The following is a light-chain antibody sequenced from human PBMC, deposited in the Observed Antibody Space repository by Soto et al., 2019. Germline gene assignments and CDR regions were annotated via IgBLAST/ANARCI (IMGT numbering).Light chain of an antibody. CDR2: AAS. CDR3: LPLNRYPPFT. V-gene: IGKV1-9*01. Sequence: DIQLTQSPSFLSASVGDRVTITCRASQGISHYLAWFQQKPGKAPKLLIYAASTLQTGIPSRFSGSGSGTEFTLTIGSLEPEDFATYYCLPLNRYPPFTVGPGTKVDLK. CDR1: QGISHY. J-gene: IGKJ3*01.